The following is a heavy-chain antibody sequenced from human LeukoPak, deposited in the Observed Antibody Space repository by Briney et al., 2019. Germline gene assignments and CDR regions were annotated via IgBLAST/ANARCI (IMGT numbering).Heavy chain of an antibody. CDR2: MNPNSGNT. Sequence: ASVKVSCKASGYTFTSYDINWVRQATGQGLEWMGWMNPNSGNTGFAQKFQGRLTMTRNTSISTAYMELSSLRSEDTAVYYCARVLRFLREGVVDPWGQGTLVTVSS. D-gene: IGHD3-3*01. J-gene: IGHJ5*02. CDR1: GYTFTSYD. CDR3: ARVLRFLREGVVDP. V-gene: IGHV1-8*01.